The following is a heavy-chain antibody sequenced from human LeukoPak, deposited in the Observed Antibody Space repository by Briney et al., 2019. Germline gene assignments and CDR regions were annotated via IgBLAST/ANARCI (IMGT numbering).Heavy chain of an antibody. J-gene: IGHJ6*02. D-gene: IGHD3-10*01. CDR1: GFTFSNAW. V-gene: IGHV3-15*01. CDR2: IKSKTDGGTT. Sequence: GGSLRLSCAASGFTFSNAWMSWVRQAPGKGLEWVGRIKSKTDGGTTDYAAPVKGRFTISRDDSKNTLYLQMNSLKTEDTAVYYCTGIWFGELDHYGMDVWGQGTTVTVSS. CDR3: TGIWFGELDHYGMDV.